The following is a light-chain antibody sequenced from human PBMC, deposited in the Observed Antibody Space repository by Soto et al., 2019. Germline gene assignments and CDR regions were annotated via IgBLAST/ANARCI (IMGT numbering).Light chain of an antibody. Sequence: ETVVTQSPATLSVSPGERAIVSCRASQSVSTNLAWFQQKPGQAPRLLIYGASIRATDIPARFSGSGSGTEFTLTISSLQSEDFAVYYCHQYHNWPRAFGQGTKVEIK. J-gene: IGKJ1*01. V-gene: IGKV3-15*01. CDR2: GAS. CDR1: QSVSTN. CDR3: HQYHNWPRA.